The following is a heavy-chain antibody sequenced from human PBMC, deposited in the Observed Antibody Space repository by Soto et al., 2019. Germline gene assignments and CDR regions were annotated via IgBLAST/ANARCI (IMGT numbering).Heavy chain of an antibody. CDR2: IYWDDDK. D-gene: IGHD1-1*01. Sequence: QITLRESGPTRVKPTQTLTLTCTFSGFSLSARPVAVGWIRQPPGKALERLALIYWDDDKRYSPSLMSRLTITKDTYKNQVGLTMTNMDPLDTAIYYCVHRAGIDGNWNGGYFDYWGQGALVTVSS. CDR3: VHRAGIDGNWNGGYFDY. CDR1: GFSLSARPVA. J-gene: IGHJ4*02. V-gene: IGHV2-5*02.